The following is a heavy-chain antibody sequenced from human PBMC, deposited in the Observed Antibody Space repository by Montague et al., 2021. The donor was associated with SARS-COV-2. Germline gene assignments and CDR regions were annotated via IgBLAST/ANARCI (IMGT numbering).Heavy chain of an antibody. Sequence: SETLSLTCTVSGGSISSYYWRWIRQPPGKGLEWIGYIYYSGSTNYNPSLKSRVTISVDTSKNQFSLKLSSVTAADTAVYYCARDSRTDFDWLFPDSGSYYYYMDVWGKGTTVTVSS. J-gene: IGHJ6*03. CDR2: IYYSGST. V-gene: IGHV4-59*01. CDR3: ARDSRTDFDWLFPDSGSYYYYMDV. D-gene: IGHD3-9*01. CDR1: GGSISSYY.